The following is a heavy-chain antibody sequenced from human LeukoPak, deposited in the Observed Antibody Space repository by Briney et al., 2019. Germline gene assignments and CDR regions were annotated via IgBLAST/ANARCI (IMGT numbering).Heavy chain of an antibody. V-gene: IGHV4-30-4*07. CDR3: ARRLRYSGSYY. Sequence: PSETLSLTCAVSGGSISSGGYSWSWIRQPPGKGLEWIGYIYYSGSTYYNPSLKSRVTISVDTSKNQFSLKLSSVTAADTAVYYCARRLRYSGSYYWGQGTLVTVSS. CDR1: GGSISSGGYS. J-gene: IGHJ4*02. D-gene: IGHD1-26*01. CDR2: IYYSGST.